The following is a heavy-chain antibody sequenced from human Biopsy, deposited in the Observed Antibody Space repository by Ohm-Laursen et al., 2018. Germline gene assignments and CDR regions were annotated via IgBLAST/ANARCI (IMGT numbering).Heavy chain of an antibody. Sequence: GSLRLSCTASGFNFDSYAMTWVRQAPGRGLECVSVISGSGAYTYYADSVKGRFTISRDNSKNTLYLQMNSLRVEDTAVYYCAKDRDLNLLAWFDPWGQGTLVTVSS. CDR1: GFNFDSYA. J-gene: IGHJ5*01. V-gene: IGHV3-23*01. CDR2: ISGSGAYT. D-gene: IGHD2-8*02. CDR3: AKDRDLNLLAWFDP.